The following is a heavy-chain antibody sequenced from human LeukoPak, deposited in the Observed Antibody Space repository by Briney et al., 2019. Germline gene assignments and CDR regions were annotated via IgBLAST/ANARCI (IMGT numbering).Heavy chain of an antibody. CDR2: IRYEGSNK. D-gene: IGHD1-26*01. V-gene: IGHV3-30*02. J-gene: IGHJ6*03. Sequence: GGSLGLSCAASGFTFSSYGMHWVRQAPGKGLEWVAFIRYEGSNKYYADSVKGRFNISRDNSKHTLYLQMNSLRAEDTAVYYCAKDYSGSYPYYYYHYYMDVWGKGTTVTISS. CDR1: GFTFSSYG. CDR3: AKDYSGSYPYYYYHYYMDV.